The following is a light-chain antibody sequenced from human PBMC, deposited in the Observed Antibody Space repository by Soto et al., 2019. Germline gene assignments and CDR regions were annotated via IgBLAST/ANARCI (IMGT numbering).Light chain of an antibody. V-gene: IGLV2-14*01. CDR2: AVT. CDR3: SSYTSSTLL. CDR1: RSDVGDYNY. J-gene: IGLJ2*01. Sequence: QSVLTQPASVSGSPGQSITISCTGTRSDVGDYNYVSWYQQHPGKAPKLMIYAVTIRPSGVSNRFSGSKSGSTASLTISGLQAEDEGDYYCSSYTSSTLLFGGGTTVTVL.